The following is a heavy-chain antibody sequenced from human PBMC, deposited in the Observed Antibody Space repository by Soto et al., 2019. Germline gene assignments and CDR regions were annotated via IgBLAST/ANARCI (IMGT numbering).Heavy chain of an antibody. CDR2: IYYSGST. CDR1: GGSISSSSYY. Sequence: SETLSLTCTVSGGSISSSSYYWGWIRQPPGKGLEWIGSIYYSGSTNYNPSLKSRVTISVDTSKNQFSLKLSSVTAADTAVYYCARGQRTPNYWGQGTLVTVSS. J-gene: IGHJ4*02. V-gene: IGHV4-39*07. CDR3: ARGQRTPNY.